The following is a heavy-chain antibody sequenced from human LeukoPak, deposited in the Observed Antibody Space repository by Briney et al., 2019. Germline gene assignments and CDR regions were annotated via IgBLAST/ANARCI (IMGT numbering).Heavy chain of an antibody. V-gene: IGHV4-34*01. J-gene: IGHJ2*01. CDR1: GGSFSGYY. Sequence: PSETLSLTCAVYGGSFSGYYWSWIRQPPGKGLEWIGEINHSGSTNYNPSLKSRVTISVDTSKNQFSLKLSSVTAADTAVYYCAREGRYWYFDLWGRGTLVTVSS. CDR2: INHSGST. CDR3: AREGRYWYFDL.